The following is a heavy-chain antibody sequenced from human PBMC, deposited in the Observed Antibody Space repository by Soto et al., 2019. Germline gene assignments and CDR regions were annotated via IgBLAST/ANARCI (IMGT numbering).Heavy chain of an antibody. CDR2: IYWDDDK. CDR1: GFSLSTSGVG. V-gene: IGHV2-5*02. CDR3: AHRRRGYYDILTGYYPHGEAFDI. D-gene: IGHD3-9*01. Sequence: SGATLVNPTQTLTLTCTFSGFSLSTSGVGVGWIRQPPGKALEWLALIYWDDDKRYSPSLKSRLTITKDTSKNQVVLTMTNMDPVDTATYYCAHRRRGYYDILTGYYPHGEAFDIWGQGTMVTVSS. J-gene: IGHJ3*02.